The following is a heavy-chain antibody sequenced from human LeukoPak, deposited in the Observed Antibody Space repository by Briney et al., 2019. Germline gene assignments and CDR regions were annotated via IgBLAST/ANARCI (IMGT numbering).Heavy chain of an antibody. CDR1: GYTFTSYV. CDR3: ARGLDYYDSSGYYPPGYY. D-gene: IGHD3-22*01. Sequence: ASVKVSCKASGYTFTSYVINWVRQATGQGLEWMGWMKPNSGNTGYAQKFQGRVTMTRNTSIGTAYMDMSSLRSEDTAVYYCARGLDYYDSSGYYPPGYYWGQGTLVTVSS. V-gene: IGHV1-8*01. CDR2: MKPNSGNT. J-gene: IGHJ4*02.